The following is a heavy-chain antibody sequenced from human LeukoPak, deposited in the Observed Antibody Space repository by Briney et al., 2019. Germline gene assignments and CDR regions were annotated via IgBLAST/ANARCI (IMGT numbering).Heavy chain of an antibody. V-gene: IGHV3-64D*06. J-gene: IGHJ4*02. CDR3: VKDEYGGSAYYLVAC. CDR1: GFTFSSYS. Sequence: GGSLRLSCSASGFTFSSYSMHWARQAPRKGLEHVSAIRCNGGFTYYADSVKGRFTISRDNSKNTLYLQMSSLRAEDTAVYYCVKDEYGGSAYYLVACWGQGTLVTVSS. D-gene: IGHD4-23*01. CDR2: IRCNGGFT.